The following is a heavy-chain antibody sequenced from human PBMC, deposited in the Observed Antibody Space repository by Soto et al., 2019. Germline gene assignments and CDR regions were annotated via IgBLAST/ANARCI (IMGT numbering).Heavy chain of an antibody. CDR3: ARDEGRNAFDI. V-gene: IGHV3-53*01. J-gene: IGHJ3*02. Sequence: EVQLVESGGGLIQPGESLRLSCAASGFTVSSNYMSWVRQAPGKGLEWVSVIYIAGNTYYADSVKGRFTISRDNSKNTLFLQMNSLRADDTAVYYCARDEGRNAFDIWGQGTMVTVSS. CDR2: IYIAGNT. CDR1: GFTVSSNY.